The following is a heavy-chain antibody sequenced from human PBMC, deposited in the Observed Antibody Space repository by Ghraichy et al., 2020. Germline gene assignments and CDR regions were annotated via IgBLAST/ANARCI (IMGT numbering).Heavy chain of an antibody. J-gene: IGHJ4*02. D-gene: IGHD3-16*01. Sequence: SETLSLTCTVSGGSISDSNFYWGWIRESPGKGLEWIGSMHHSGTSYETTSLKSRVSLSIDSCNSQFSLKLTSVTAADTAVYYCARHRFCKGGESDSGGQGILVADSS. CDR2: MHHSGTS. CDR1: GGSISDSNFY. V-gene: IGHV4-39*01. CDR3: ARHRFCKGGESDS.